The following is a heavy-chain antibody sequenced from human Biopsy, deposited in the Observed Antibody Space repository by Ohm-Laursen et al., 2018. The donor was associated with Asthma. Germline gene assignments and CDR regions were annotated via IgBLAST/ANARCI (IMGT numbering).Heavy chain of an antibody. CDR1: GFSFDDCA. Sequence: SLRLSCAASGFSFDDCAMHWVRQAPGKGLEWVSSISWNSGNIDYAVSVKGRFSISRDNSKNTLYLEMNSLRAEDTARYYCARDSGYYYGSGTYSGGFSLEYWGQGTLVTVSS. CDR3: ARDSGYYYGSGTYSGGFSLEY. J-gene: IGHJ4*02. D-gene: IGHD3-10*01. V-gene: IGHV3-9*01. CDR2: ISWNSGNI.